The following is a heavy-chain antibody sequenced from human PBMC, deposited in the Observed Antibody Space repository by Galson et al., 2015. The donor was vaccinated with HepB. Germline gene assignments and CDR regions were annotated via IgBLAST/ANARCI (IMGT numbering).Heavy chain of an antibody. CDR3: ARDGRVYNDFWSGYLDAFDI. CDR1: GFTFSTYG. V-gene: IGHV3-33*01. CDR2: ILNDESNK. D-gene: IGHD3-3*01. Sequence: SLRLSCAASGFTFSTYGLHWVRQAPGKGLEWVAMILNDESNKYYEESVKGRFTISRDNSKNTLYLQMNSLRGEDTAVYYCARDGRVYNDFWSGYLDAFDIWGQGTMVTVSS. J-gene: IGHJ3*02.